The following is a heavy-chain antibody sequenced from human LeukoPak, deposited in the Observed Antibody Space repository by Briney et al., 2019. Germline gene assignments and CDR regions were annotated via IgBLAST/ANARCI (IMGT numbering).Heavy chain of an antibody. CDR3: ARGGAYYDYVWGSYRYTGYFDY. V-gene: IGHV4-59*01. CDR1: GGSISSYY. D-gene: IGHD3-16*02. Sequence: PSETLSLTCTVSGGSISSYYWSWIRQPPGKGLEWIGYIYYSGSTNYNPSLKSRVTISVDTSKNQFSLKLSSVTAADTAVYYCARGGAYYDYVWGSYRYTGYFDYWGQGTLVTVSS. J-gene: IGHJ4*02. CDR2: IYYSGST.